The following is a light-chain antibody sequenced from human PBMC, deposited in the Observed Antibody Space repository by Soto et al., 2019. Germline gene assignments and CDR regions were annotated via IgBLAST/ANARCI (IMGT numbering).Light chain of an antibody. Sequence: QSALTQPPSASGSPGQSVTISCTGTKNDIGVYDFVSWYQHHPGKAPRLLIYEVVQRPSGVPDRFSGSKSGNTASLTVSGLQAADEAYYFCKSYAGSNTYVFGSGTKLTVL. J-gene: IGLJ1*01. CDR2: EVV. CDR1: KNDIGVYDF. V-gene: IGLV2-8*01. CDR3: KSYAGSNTYV.